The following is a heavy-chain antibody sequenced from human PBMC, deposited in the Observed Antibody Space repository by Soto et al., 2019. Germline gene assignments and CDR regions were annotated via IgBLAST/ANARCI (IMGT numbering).Heavy chain of an antibody. D-gene: IGHD2-2*01. CDR2: ISGNNGAT. Sequence: QVQLMQSGAEVKKPGASVKVSCKASGYTFAHYGISWVRQAPGQGLEWMGWISGNNGATNYAPKMQGRVTMTIDTSTDTSYIALRSLTSADTAVYFCARDRKYFRVLGNWFDSWGQGTLVTVSS. V-gene: IGHV1-18*04. J-gene: IGHJ5*01. CDR3: ARDRKYFRVLGNWFDS. CDR1: GYTFAHYG.